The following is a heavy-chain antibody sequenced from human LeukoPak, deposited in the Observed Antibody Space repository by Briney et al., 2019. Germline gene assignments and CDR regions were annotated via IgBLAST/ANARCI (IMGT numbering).Heavy chain of an antibody. J-gene: IGHJ4*02. D-gene: IGHD5-18*01. Sequence: PGGSLRLSCAASGFTFSTYSMSWVRQAPGKGLEWVSSISSGSTYIYYADSVKGRFTISRDNAKNSLYLQMNSLRAEDTAVYYCARDGYGLDTAMVSTIFDYWGQGTLVTVSS. CDR3: ARDGYGLDTAMVSTIFDY. CDR2: ISSGSTYI. CDR1: GFTFSTYS. V-gene: IGHV3-21*01.